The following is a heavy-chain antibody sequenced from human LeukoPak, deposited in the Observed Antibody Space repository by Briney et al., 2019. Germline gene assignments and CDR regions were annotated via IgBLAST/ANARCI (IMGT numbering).Heavy chain of an antibody. D-gene: IGHD6-6*01. CDR2: INPSGGST. Sequence: ASVKVSCKASGYTFTSYYMHWVRQAPGQGLEWMGIINPSGGSTSYAQKFQGRVTMNRDTSTSTVYMELSSLRSEDTAVYYCARYRRDSSSQNWFDPWGQGTLVTVSS. V-gene: IGHV1-46*03. J-gene: IGHJ5*02. CDR1: GYTFTSYY. CDR3: ARYRRDSSSQNWFDP.